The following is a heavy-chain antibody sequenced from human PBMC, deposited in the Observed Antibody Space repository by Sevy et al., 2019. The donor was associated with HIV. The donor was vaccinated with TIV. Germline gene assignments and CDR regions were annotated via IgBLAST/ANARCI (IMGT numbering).Heavy chain of an antibody. CDR1: GFRFDRYS. J-gene: IGHJ3*02. Sequence: GGFLRLSCAASGFRFDRYSMNWVRQAPGKGLEWVSYISSGSSSINYEDSVKDRFTISRENAKKSVFMQMNSLGAEDKDVYYCARGPSIFGDVDGLNIWGQGTMVTVSS. D-gene: IGHD3-3*01. CDR3: ARGPSIFGDVDGLNI. CDR2: ISSGSSSI. V-gene: IGHV3-48*01.